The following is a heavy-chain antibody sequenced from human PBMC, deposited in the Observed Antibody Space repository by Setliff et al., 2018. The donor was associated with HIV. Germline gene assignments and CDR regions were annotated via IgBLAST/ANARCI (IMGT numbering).Heavy chain of an antibody. CDR2: MYYTGSS. V-gene: IGHV4-39*02. CDR3: ARDLTSNSNCFEP. CDR1: GGSINSIDSY. J-gene: IGHJ5*02. Sequence: SETLSLTCTVSGGSINSIDSYWAWIRQPPGKGLEWIASMYYTGSSYYSPSLKSRFTILIDMSGNHFSLKLTSVTAADTAIYYCARDLTSNSNCFEPWGQGTQVTVSS. D-gene: IGHD4-4*01.